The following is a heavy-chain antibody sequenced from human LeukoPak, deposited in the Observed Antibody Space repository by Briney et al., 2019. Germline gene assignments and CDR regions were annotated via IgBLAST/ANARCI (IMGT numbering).Heavy chain of an antibody. Sequence: KTGGSLRLSCEASGFTFSLFAMNWARQAPGKGLEWISYIRSRDGTVSYADSVKGRFTISTDTTKSSLFLQMNGLSADDTAVYYCVRDHAYAFDIWGQGTMVTVSS. J-gene: IGHJ3*02. CDR2: IRSRDGTV. CDR1: GFTFSLFA. CDR3: VRDHAYAFDI. V-gene: IGHV3-48*01.